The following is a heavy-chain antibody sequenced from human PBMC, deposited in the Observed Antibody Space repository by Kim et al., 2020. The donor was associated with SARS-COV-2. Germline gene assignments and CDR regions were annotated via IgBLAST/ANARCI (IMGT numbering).Heavy chain of an antibody. CDR3: ARDRGDYYYGMDV. Sequence: SETLSLTCTVSGGSISSGGYYWSWIRQHPGKGLEWIGYIYYSGSTYYNPSLKSRVTISVDTSKNQFSLKLSSVTAADTAVYYCARDRGDYYYGMDVWGQGTTVTVSS. CDR1: GGSISSGGYY. V-gene: IGHV4-31*03. CDR2: IYYSGST. J-gene: IGHJ6*02. D-gene: IGHD3-16*01.